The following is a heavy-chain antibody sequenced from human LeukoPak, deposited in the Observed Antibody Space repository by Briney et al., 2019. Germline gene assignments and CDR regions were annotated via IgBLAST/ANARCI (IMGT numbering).Heavy chain of an antibody. CDR1: GGSISSSSYY. J-gene: IGHJ4*02. CDR2: IYYSGST. V-gene: IGHV4-39*07. CDR3: ARKGTYYYDSSGYYRIFDY. Sequence: PSETLSLTCTVSGGSISSSSYYWGWIRQPPGKGLEWIGSIYYSGSTYYNPSLKSRVTISVDTSKNQFSLKLSSVTAADTAVYYCARKGTYYYDSSGYYRIFDYWGQGTLVTVSS. D-gene: IGHD3-22*01.